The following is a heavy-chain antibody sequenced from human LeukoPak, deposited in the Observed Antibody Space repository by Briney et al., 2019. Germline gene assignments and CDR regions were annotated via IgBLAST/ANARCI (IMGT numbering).Heavy chain of an antibody. V-gene: IGHV4-34*01. CDR3: ARGKGSPYYDYDY. Sequence: SETLSLTCAVYGVSFRGYYWNWIRQPPGKGLEWIGEINHSRSTNYNPSLKSRVTMSLDTPKNHFSLKLSSVTAADTAVYYCARGKGSPYYDYDYWGQGTLVTVSS. J-gene: IGHJ4*02. CDR2: INHSRST. D-gene: IGHD3-22*01. CDR1: GVSFRGYY.